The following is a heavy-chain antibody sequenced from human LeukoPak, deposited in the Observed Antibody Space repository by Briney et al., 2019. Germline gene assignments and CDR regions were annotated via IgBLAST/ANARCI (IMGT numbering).Heavy chain of an antibody. CDR2: ISAYNGNT. D-gene: IGHD3-3*01. Sequence: ASVKVSCKASGYTFTSYGITWVRQAPGQGLEWMGWISAYNGNTNYAQNLQGRVTMTTDTSTSTAYMELRSLRSDDTAVYYCAREEITIFGVVIRPPDYWGQGTLVTVSS. CDR1: GYTFTSYG. CDR3: AREEITIFGVVIRPPDY. V-gene: IGHV1-18*01. J-gene: IGHJ4*02.